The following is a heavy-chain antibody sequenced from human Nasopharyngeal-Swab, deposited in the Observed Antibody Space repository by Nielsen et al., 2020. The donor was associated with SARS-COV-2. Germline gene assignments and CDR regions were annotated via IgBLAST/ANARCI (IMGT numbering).Heavy chain of an antibody. CDR1: GFTFSSFH. CDR3: VTIGSMGFDP. D-gene: IGHD2-2*01. CDR2: VLYDGNDK. J-gene: IGHJ5*02. V-gene: IGHV3-30-3*01. Sequence: GGSLRLSCEASGFTFSSFHMHWVRQAPGKGLEWVAVVLYDGNDKYYADSVKGRFTISRDNAKNTVYLQMNSLRVEDTAVYYCVTIGSMGFDPWGQGTPVTVSS.